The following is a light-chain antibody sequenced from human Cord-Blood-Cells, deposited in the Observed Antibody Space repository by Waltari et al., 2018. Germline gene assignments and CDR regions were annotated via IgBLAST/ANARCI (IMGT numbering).Light chain of an antibody. CDR3: QQRSNWRIT. V-gene: IGKV3-11*01. CDR2: DAS. Sequence: EIVLTQSPATLSLSPGERATLSCRASQSVSSYLAWYQQKHGQAPRLLIYDASNRATGIPARFSGSGSGTDFTLTIRSLEPEDFAVYYCQQRSNWRITFGQGTRLVIK. CDR1: QSVSSY. J-gene: IGKJ5*01.